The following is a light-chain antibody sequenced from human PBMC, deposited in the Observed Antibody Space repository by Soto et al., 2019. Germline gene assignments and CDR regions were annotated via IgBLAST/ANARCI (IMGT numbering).Light chain of an antibody. CDR3: QQYSSSPGT. J-gene: IGKJ1*01. CDR2: GAS. V-gene: IGKV3-20*01. CDR1: QSASSSY. Sequence: EIVLTQSPGTLSLSPGERATLSCRASQSASSSYLAWYQQKPGQAPRLLIYGASSRATGIPDRFSGSGSGTDFTLPISRLEPEDLAVYYCQQYSSSPGTFGQGTKVEIK.